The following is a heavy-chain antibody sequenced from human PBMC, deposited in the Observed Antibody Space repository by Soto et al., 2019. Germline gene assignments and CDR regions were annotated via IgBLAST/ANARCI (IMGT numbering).Heavy chain of an antibody. D-gene: IGHD6-13*01. CDR2: ISACNGST. CDR3: ARDGFSTNFAY. V-gene: IGHV1-18*04. Sequence: ASVKVSCKASGYTFTSYYMHWVRQAPGQGLEWMGWISACNGSTNYAQKLQGRVTMTTDTSTSTAYMELRSLRSDDTAVYYCARDGFSTNFAYWGQGTLVTVSS. CDR1: GYTFTSYY. J-gene: IGHJ4*02.